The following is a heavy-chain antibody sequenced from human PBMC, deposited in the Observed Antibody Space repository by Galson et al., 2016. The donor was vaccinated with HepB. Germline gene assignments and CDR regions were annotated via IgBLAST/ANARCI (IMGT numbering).Heavy chain of an antibody. CDR1: GGTFSSFA. Sequence: SVKVSCKASGGTFSSFAINWVRQAPGQGLEWMGGIIPMFGTPSHAQKFRGRVTITADESTSTAYMELSGLRSQDTAVYFCASHTRGQYDSGRYEFNYWGQGTLVTVSS. J-gene: IGHJ4*02. CDR3: ASHTRGQYDSGRYEFNY. D-gene: IGHD3-10*01. V-gene: IGHV1-69*13. CDR2: IIPMFGTP.